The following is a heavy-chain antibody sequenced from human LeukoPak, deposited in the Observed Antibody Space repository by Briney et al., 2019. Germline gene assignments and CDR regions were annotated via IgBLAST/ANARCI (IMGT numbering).Heavy chain of an antibody. V-gene: IGHV5-51*01. CDR2: IYPGDLRV. CDR1: GYSFTSYW. J-gene: IGHJ5*02. CDR3: ACRDLTSTWSFP. D-gene: IGHD6-13*01. Sequence: GESLKISCQGFGYSFTSYWIGWVRQMPGKGMEWMGVIYPGDLRVRYNPSFQGQVTISVDKSINTAYLQSVSLRASDSAMYYCACRDLTSTWSFPWGQGTLVTVSS.